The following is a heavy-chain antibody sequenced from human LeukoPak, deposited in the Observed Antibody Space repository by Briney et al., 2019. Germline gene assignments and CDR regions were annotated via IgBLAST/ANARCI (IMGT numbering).Heavy chain of an antibody. Sequence: GASLRLSCEASGFTFSSYAMSWVRQAPGKGLEWVSGISGSGGITKYVDSVKGRFTISRDNSKNTLYLQMNSLRAEDTAVYCCARTDGRSDYYYAMDVWGQGTTVTVSS. CDR1: GFTFSSYA. D-gene: IGHD3/OR15-3a*01. CDR2: ISGSGGIT. J-gene: IGHJ6*02. V-gene: IGHV3-23*01. CDR3: ARTDGRSDYYYAMDV.